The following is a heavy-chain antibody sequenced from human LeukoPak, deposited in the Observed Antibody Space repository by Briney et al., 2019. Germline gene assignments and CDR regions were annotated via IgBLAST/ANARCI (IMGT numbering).Heavy chain of an antibody. D-gene: IGHD5-18*01. CDR1: GYTFTGYY. Sequence: GASVKVSCKASGYTFTGYYMHWVRQAPGQGLEWMGWINPNSGGTNYAQKFQGRVTMTRDTSISTAYMEPSRLRSDDTAVYYCARVGYSYGFVYDYWGQGTLVTVSS. J-gene: IGHJ4*02. CDR3: ARVGYSYGFVYDY. CDR2: INPNSGGT. V-gene: IGHV1-2*02.